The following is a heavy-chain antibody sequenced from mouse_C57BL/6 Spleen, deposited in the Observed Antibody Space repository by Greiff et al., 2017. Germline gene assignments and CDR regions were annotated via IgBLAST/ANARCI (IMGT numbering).Heavy chain of an antibody. Sequence: VQLKESGAELVRPGASVKLSCTASGFNIKDDYMHWVKQRPEQGLEWIGWLDPENGDTEYASKFQGKATITADTSSNTAYLQLSSLTSEDTAVYYCTTDYGSRSYFDYWGQGTTLTVSS. CDR1: GFNIKDDY. D-gene: IGHD1-1*01. J-gene: IGHJ2*01. V-gene: IGHV14-4*01. CDR3: TTDYGSRSYFDY. CDR2: LDPENGDT.